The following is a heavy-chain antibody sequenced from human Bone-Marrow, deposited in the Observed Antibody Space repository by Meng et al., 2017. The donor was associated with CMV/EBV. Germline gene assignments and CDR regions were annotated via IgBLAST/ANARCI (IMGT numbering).Heavy chain of an antibody. CDR2: INDSGST. Sequence: SETLSLTCAVYGGSFSGYYWSWIRQSPGKGLEWIGEINDSGSTNYNPSLKSRVTISVDTSKNQFSLKLNSVTAADTAVYYCARPCRPYDYIWGTYRLENYFDYWGQGTLVTVSS. CDR3: ARPCRPYDYIWGTYRLENYFDY. D-gene: IGHD3-16*02. V-gene: IGHV4-34*01. CDR1: GGSFSGYY. J-gene: IGHJ4*02.